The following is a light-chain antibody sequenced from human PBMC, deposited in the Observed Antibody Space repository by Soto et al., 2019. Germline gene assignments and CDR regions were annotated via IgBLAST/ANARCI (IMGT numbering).Light chain of an antibody. CDR3: QQYGSSSWT. CDR1: QSVSSSY. Sequence: EIVFTKSTGTLSLSPGERATLSCRASQSVSSSYLAWYQQKPGQAPRLLIYGTSSRATAIPDRFSGSGSGTDFTLTISRLEPEDFAVYYCQQYGSSSWTFGQGTKVDIK. V-gene: IGKV3-20*01. J-gene: IGKJ1*01. CDR2: GTS.